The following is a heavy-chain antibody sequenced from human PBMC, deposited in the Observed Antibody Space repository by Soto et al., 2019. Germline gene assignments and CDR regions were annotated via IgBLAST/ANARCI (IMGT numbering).Heavy chain of an antibody. CDR1: GFTFSSYG. CDR3: ARGPGTSYFDY. V-gene: IGHV3-33*01. Sequence: QVQLVESGGGVVQPGRSLRLSCAASGFTFSSYGMHWVRQAPGKGLEWVAVIWSGGSNENYADSVKGRFTISRDNYKNMLYLQMNSLRAEDTAVYYCARGPGTSYFDYWGQGSLVTVSS. D-gene: IGHD2-2*01. CDR2: IWSGGSNE. J-gene: IGHJ4*02.